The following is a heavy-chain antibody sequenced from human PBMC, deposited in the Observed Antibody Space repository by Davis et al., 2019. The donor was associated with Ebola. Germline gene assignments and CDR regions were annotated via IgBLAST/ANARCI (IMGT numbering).Heavy chain of an antibody. V-gene: IGHV3-7*01. J-gene: IGHJ4*02. D-gene: IGHD6-13*01. CDR3: VREVTSSCYD. Sequence: GESLKISCAASGFTFSSYWMSWVRQAPGKGLEWVTNIKQDGSVKYYVDSVKGRFIISRDNAKNSLYLEMNSLRAEDTAVYYCVREVTSSCYDWGQGTLVSVSS. CDR2: IKQDGSVK. CDR1: GFTFSSYW.